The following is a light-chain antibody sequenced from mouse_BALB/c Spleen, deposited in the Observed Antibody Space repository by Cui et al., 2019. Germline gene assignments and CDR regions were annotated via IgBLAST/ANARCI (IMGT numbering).Light chain of an antibody. J-gene: IGKJ5*01. V-gene: IGKV8-30*01. CDR3: QQYYSYPLT. CDR1: QSLLYSSNQKNY. Sequence: DIVMSQSPSSLAVSVGEKVTMSCKSSQSLLYSSNQKNYLAWYQQKPGQSPKLLIYWAFTLTISSVKAEDLAVYYCQQYYSYPLTFGAGTKLELK. CDR2: WA.